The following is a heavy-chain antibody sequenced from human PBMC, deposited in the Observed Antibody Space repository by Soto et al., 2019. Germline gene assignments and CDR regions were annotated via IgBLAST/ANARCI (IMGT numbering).Heavy chain of an antibody. V-gene: IGHV4-34*01. J-gene: IGHJ5*02. D-gene: IGHD2-15*01. CDR2: INHSGST. CDR1: GGSFSGYY. Sequence: PSETLSLTCAVYGGSFSGYYWSWIRQPPGKGLEWIGEINHSGSTNYNPSLKSRVTISVDTSKNQFSLKLSSVTAADTAVYYCARGLKWSDIVVVVAATRSDRNWFDPWGQGTLVTVSS. CDR3: ARGLKWSDIVVVVAATRSDRNWFDP.